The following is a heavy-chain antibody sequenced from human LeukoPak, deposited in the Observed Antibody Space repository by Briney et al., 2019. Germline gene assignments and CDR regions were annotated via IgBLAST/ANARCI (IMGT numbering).Heavy chain of an antibody. D-gene: IGHD2-8*01. J-gene: IGHJ4*02. CDR3: AKMVREFYTISYYFDY. CDR1: GFTFSSYA. V-gene: IGHV3-23*01. Sequence: GGSLRLSCAVSGFTFSSYAMNWVRQAPGNGLEWVSGIRGSGAGTYYADSVKGRFTISRDNSKNTLYLQMNSLRAEDTAVYYCAKMVREFYTISYYFDYWGQGTLVTVSS. CDR2: IRGSGAGT.